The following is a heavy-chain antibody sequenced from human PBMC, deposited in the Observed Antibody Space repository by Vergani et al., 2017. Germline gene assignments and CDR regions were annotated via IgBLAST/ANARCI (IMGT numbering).Heavy chain of an antibody. CDR3: AKDHLWFGSNXFDY. CDR2: ISYDGSNK. V-gene: IGHV3-30*18. CDR1: GFTFSSYG. Sequence: VQLLESGGGLVQPGGSLRLSCAASGFTFSSYGMHWVRQAPGKGLEWVAVISYDGSNKYYADSVKGRFTISRDNSKNTLYLQMNSLRAEDTAVYYCAKDHLWFGSNXFDYWGQGTLVTVSS. J-gene: IGHJ4*02. D-gene: IGHD3-10*01.